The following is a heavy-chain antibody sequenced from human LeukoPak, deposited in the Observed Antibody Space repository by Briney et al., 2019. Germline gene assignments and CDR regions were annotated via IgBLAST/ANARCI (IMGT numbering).Heavy chain of an antibody. V-gene: IGHV3-30*19. CDR1: GFTFRDYG. D-gene: IGHD4-17*01. Sequence: GGSLRLSCAASGFTFRDYGMHWVRQSPGKGLEWVAFIEDHAKNKFYADSVRGRFTISRANSKNTVELQMTSLRSEDTALYYCARDGGDYKFDYWGRGTLVTVSS. J-gene: IGHJ4*02. CDR3: ARDGGDYKFDY. CDR2: IEDHAKNK.